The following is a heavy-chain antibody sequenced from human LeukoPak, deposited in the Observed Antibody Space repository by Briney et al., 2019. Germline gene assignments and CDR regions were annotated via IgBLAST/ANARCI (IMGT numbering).Heavy chain of an antibody. Sequence: GGSLRLSCAASGFTLSRYWMSWVRQAPGKGLAWVANIKEDGSEKYYVDSVKGRFTISRDNAKNSLYLQMNSLRAEDTAVYYCARLKIDCGGDCYKFDYWGQGTLVTVSS. J-gene: IGHJ4*02. D-gene: IGHD2-21*02. V-gene: IGHV3-7*01. CDR3: ARLKIDCGGDCYKFDY. CDR2: IKEDGSEK. CDR1: GFTLSRYW.